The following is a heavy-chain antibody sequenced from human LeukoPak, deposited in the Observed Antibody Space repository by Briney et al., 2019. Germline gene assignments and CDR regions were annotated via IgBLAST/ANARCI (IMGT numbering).Heavy chain of an antibody. Sequence: TGGYLRLSCAAAAFTFSSFGMDWVRQAPGEGLEWVAYIGHTGTDTYYADSVKGRFTISRDNSKNTVHLQVNSLRAADTALYSCARDLTERKYYIAYWGQGTLVTVSS. CDR2: IGHTGTDT. V-gene: IGHV3-30*02. D-gene: IGHD2-8*02. CDR1: AFTFSSFG. CDR3: ARDLTERKYYIAY. J-gene: IGHJ4*02.